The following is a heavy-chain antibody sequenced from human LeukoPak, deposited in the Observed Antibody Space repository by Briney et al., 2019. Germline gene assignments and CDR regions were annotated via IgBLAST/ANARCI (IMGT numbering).Heavy chain of an antibody. V-gene: IGHV3-30*02. CDR3: AKDMGPGIAAAGTDFGLDY. CDR2: IRYDGSNK. J-gene: IGHJ4*02. D-gene: IGHD6-13*01. CDR1: GFTFSSYG. Sequence: GGSLRLSCAASGFTFSSYGMHWVRKAPGMGLEWVAFIRYDGSNKYYADSVKGRFTISRDNSKNTLYLQMNSLRAEDTAVYYCAKDMGPGIAAAGTDFGLDYWGQGTPVTVSS.